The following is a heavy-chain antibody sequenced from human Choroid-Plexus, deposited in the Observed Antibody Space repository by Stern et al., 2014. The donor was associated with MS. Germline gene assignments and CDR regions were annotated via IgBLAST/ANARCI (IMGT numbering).Heavy chain of an antibody. J-gene: IGHJ4*02. Sequence: VQLLESGAEVKKPESSVKVSCKASGGSFSSFDISWVRQAPGQRLEWLGEISPMFGVANYAQNFQGRVTFTADESTSTAYMELSSLRSEDTAVYYCARHQGGVAANWGQGTLVTVS. CDR2: ISPMFGVA. V-gene: IGHV1-69*01. CDR3: ARHQGGVAAN. D-gene: IGHD6-13*01. CDR1: GGSFSSFD.